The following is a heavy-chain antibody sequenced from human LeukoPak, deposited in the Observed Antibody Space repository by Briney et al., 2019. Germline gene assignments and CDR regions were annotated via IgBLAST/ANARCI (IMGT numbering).Heavy chain of an antibody. Sequence: GASVKVSSKASGYTFSGYYMHWVRQAPGQGLEWMGWINPNSGGTNYAQKFQGRVTMTRDTSISTAYMELSRLRSDDTAVYYCARKVGATPTPFDYWGQGTLVTVSS. CDR3: ARKVGATPTPFDY. V-gene: IGHV1-2*02. J-gene: IGHJ4*02. D-gene: IGHD1-26*01. CDR2: INPNSGGT. CDR1: GYTFSGYY.